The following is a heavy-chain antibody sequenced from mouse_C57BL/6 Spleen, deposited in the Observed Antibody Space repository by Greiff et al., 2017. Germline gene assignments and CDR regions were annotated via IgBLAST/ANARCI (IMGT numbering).Heavy chain of an antibody. CDR1: GYTFTSYW. D-gene: IGHD2-1*01. CDR3: ASNYDYFDD. CDR2: IHPNSGST. J-gene: IGHJ2*01. V-gene: IGHV1-64*01. Sequence: VQLQQSGAELVKPGASVQLSCKASGYTFTSYWMHWVKQRPGQGLEWIGMIHPNSGSTNYNEKFKSKATLTVDKSSSTAYMQLSSLTSEDSAVYYCASNYDYFDDWGQGTTLTVSS.